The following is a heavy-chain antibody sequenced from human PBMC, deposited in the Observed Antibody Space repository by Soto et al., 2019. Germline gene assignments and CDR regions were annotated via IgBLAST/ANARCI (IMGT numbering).Heavy chain of an antibody. V-gene: IGHV3-33*01. J-gene: IGHJ5*02. CDR2: IWYDGSNK. CDR3: AREGLLGYQLLRSNWFDP. Sequence: QVQLVESGGGVVQPGRSLRLSCAASGFTFSSYGMHWVRQAPGKGLEWVAVIWYDGSNKYYADSVKGRFTISRDNSKNTLYLQMNSLRAEDTAVYYCAREGLLGYQLLRSNWFDPWGQGTLVTVSS. D-gene: IGHD2-2*01. CDR1: GFTFSSYG.